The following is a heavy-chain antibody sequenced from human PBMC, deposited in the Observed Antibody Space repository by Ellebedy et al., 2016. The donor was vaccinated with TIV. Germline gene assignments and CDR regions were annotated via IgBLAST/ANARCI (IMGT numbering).Heavy chain of an antibody. J-gene: IGHJ4*02. D-gene: IGHD4-23*01. V-gene: IGHV2-70*01. CDR1: GFSLTTTGMY. Sequence: SGPTLVKPTQTLTVTCTFSGFSLTTTGMYVSWIRQPPGKALEWLALIDWDDDKYYSTSLKTRLTISKDTSRNQVVLAMTNVDPVDTATYYCARYYGGHADYWGQGTLVTVSS. CDR3: ARYYGGHADY. CDR2: IDWDDDK.